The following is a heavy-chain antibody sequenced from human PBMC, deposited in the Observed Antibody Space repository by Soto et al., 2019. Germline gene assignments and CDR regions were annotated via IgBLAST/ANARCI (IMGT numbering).Heavy chain of an antibody. CDR1: GFTFSSYG. CDR3: ARVGYCSGGSCADPDDAFDF. CDR2: IWYDGSNK. Sequence: LRLSCAASGFTFSSYGIHLVRQAPGKGLEWVAVIWYDGSNKYYADSVKGRFTISRDNSKNTLYLQMNSLRAEDTAVYYCARVGYCSGGSCADPDDAFDFWGQGTMVTVSS. V-gene: IGHV3-33*01. J-gene: IGHJ3*01. D-gene: IGHD2-15*01.